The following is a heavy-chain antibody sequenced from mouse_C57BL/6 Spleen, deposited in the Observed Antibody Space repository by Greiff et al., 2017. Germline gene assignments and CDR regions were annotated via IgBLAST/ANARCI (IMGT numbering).Heavy chain of an antibody. J-gene: IGHJ4*01. V-gene: IGHV2-2*01. CDR1: GFSLTSYG. CDR2: IWSGGST. CDR3: ASGALMDY. Sequence: VQLQQSGPGLVQPSQSLSITCPVSGFSLTSYGVHWVRQSPGKGLEWLGVIWSGGSTDYNAAFISRLSISKDNSKSQVFFKMNSLQADDTAIYYCASGALMDYWGQGTSVTVSS.